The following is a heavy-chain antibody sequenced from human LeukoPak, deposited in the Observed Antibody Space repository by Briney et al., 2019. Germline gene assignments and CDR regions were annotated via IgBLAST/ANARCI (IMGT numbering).Heavy chain of an antibody. D-gene: IGHD2-2*01. J-gene: IGHJ4*02. CDR2: VSYSGTT. CDR1: GYSISSSNW. Sequence: PSETLSLTCAVSGYSISSSNWWGWIRQPPGKGLEWIGTVSYSGTTYYSPSLKSRVTISVDTSKNQFSLRLTSVTAADTALYYCAKLTCSSTFCPLDYWGQGTLVTVSS. V-gene: IGHV4-38-2*01. CDR3: AKLTCSSTFCPLDY.